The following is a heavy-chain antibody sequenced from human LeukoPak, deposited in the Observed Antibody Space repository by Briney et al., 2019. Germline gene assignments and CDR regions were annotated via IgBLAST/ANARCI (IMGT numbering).Heavy chain of an antibody. CDR1: GGSISSYY. J-gene: IGHJ4*02. V-gene: IGHV4-59*08. D-gene: IGHD6-13*01. CDR2: IYYSGST. CDR3: AGRVGIAAPFDY. Sequence: SETLSLTCTVSGGSISSYYWSWIRQPPGKGLEWIGYIYYSGSTNYNPSLKSRVTISVDTSKNQFSLKLSSVTAADTAVYYCAGRVGIAAPFDYWGQGTLVTVSS.